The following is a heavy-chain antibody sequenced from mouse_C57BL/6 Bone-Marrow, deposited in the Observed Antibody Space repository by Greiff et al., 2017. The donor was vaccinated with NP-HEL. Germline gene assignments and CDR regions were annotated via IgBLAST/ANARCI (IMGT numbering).Heavy chain of an antibody. Sequence: EVKLMESGAELVRPGASVKLSCTASGFNIKDDYMHWVKQRPEQGLEWIGWIDPENGDTEYASKFQGKATITADTSSNTAYLQLSSLTSEDTAVYYCTTWGYSAYWGQGTLVTVSA. D-gene: IGHD2-3*01. V-gene: IGHV14-4*01. CDR1: GFNIKDDY. J-gene: IGHJ3*01. CDR2: IDPENGDT. CDR3: TTWGYSAY.